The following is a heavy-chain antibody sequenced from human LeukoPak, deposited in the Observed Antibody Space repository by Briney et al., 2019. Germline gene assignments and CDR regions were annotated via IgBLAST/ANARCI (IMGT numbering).Heavy chain of an antibody. CDR3: ARVAMSGIGSDDF. D-gene: IGHD1-26*01. V-gene: IGHV1-8*01. J-gene: IGHJ4*02. CDR2: MNPNSGNT. Sequence: ASVKVSFKASGYTFTSYDINWVRQATGQGLEWMGWMNPNSGNTGYAQKFQGRVTMTRDTSISTAYMELSSLKSDDTAVYYCARVAMSGIGSDDFWGQGTLVTASS. CDR1: GYTFTSYD.